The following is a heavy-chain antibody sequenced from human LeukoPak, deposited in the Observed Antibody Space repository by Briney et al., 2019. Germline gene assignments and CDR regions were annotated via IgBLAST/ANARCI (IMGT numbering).Heavy chain of an antibody. D-gene: IGHD2-21*01. V-gene: IGHV3-7*01. Sequence: GGSLRLSCAASGFTFSSYWMSWVRQAPGKGLEWVANIKQDGSEKYYVDSVKGRFTISRDNAKNSLYRQMNSLRVEDTAVYYCAFIGVVVESTGRYFDHWGQGTLVTVSS. J-gene: IGHJ4*02. CDR2: IKQDGSEK. CDR3: AFIGVVVESTGRYFDH. CDR1: GFTFSSYW.